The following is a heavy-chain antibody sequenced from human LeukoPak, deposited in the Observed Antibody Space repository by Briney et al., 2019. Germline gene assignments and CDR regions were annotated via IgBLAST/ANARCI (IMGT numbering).Heavy chain of an antibody. J-gene: IGHJ4*02. Sequence: GGSLRLSCAASGFTFSTYWMAWVRQAPGKGLEWVANIKEDESAKHQADSVKGRFTISRDNAQNSVYLQMSSLRGEDTAVYYCARDVGGSLDYWGQGTLITVSS. D-gene: IGHD1-26*01. V-gene: IGHV3-7*01. CDR3: ARDVGGSLDY. CDR1: GFTFSTYW. CDR2: IKEDESAK.